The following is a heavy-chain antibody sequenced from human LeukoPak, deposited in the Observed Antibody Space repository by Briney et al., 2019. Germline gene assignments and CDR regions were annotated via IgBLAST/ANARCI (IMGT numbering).Heavy chain of an antibody. D-gene: IGHD3-3*01. V-gene: IGHV3-53*04. J-gene: IGHJ4*02. CDR1: GFTVSSNY. CDR2: IYSGGST. CDR3: TRDDFSVLELFDY. Sequence: GGSLRLSCAASGFTVSSNYMSWVRQAPGKGLEWVSVIYSGGSTYYADSVKGRFTISRHNSKNTLYLQMNSLRAEDTAVYYCTRDDFSVLELFDYWGQGTLVTVSS.